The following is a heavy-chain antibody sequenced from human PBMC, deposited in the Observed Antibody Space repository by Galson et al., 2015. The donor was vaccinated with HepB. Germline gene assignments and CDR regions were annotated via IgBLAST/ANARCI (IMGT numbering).Heavy chain of an antibody. Sequence: SVKVSCKASGGTFSSYAISWVRQAPGQGLEWMGRIISILGIANYAQKFQGRVTITADKSTSTAYMELSSLRSEDTAVYYCARDIKAVATPEDCYWGQGTLVTVSS. J-gene: IGHJ4*02. CDR2: IISILGIA. V-gene: IGHV1-69*04. CDR1: GGTFSSYA. CDR3: ARDIKAVATPEDCY. D-gene: IGHD5-12*01.